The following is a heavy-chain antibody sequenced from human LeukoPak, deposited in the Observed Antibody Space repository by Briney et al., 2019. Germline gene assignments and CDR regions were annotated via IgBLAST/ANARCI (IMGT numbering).Heavy chain of an antibody. J-gene: IGHJ4*02. D-gene: IGHD6-13*01. Sequence: SETLSLTCTVSGGSISSSSYYWGWICQPPGKGLEWIGSIYYSGSTYYNPSLKSRVTISVDTSKNQFSLKLSSVTAADTAVYYCASIAAAGITHWGQGTLVTVSS. V-gene: IGHV4-39*01. CDR3: ASIAAAGITH. CDR1: GGSISSSSYY. CDR2: IYYSGST.